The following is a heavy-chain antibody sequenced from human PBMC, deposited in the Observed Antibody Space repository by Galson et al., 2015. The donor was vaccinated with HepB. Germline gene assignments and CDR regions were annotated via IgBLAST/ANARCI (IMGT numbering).Heavy chain of an antibody. J-gene: IGHJ4*02. Sequence: PALVKPTQTLTLTCTFSGFSLSTSGMCVSWIRQPPGKALEWLARIDWDDDKYYSTSLKTRLTISKDTSKNQVVLTMTNMDPVDTATYYCARTPIAAHDGDYFDYWGQGTLVTVSS. CDR3: ARTPIAAHDGDYFDY. D-gene: IGHD6-6*01. CDR2: IDWDDDK. V-gene: IGHV2-70*11. CDR1: GFSLSTSGMC.